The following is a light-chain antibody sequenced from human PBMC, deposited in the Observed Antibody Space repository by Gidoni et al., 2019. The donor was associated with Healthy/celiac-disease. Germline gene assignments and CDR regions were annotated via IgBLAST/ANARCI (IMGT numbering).Light chain of an antibody. V-gene: IGKV3-20*01. Sequence: DIVLTQSPGTLSLSPGERANLSCRASQSVSSSYLAWYQQKPGQAPRLLIYGASSRATGIPDRFSGSGSGTDFTLTISRLEPEDFAVYYCQQYGSSLALTFGGGTKVEIK. CDR1: QSVSSSY. J-gene: IGKJ4*01. CDR3: QQYGSSLALT. CDR2: GAS.